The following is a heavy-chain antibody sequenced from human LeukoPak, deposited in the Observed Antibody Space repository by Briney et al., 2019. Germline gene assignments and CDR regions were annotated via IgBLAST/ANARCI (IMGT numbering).Heavy chain of an antibody. CDR2: INHSGRT. V-gene: IGHV4-34*01. D-gene: IGHD1-26*01. Sequence: PSETLSLTCAVYGGSSSGYYWSWIRQPPGKGLEWIGEINHSGRTNYNPSLKSRVTISVHTSKNQFSLKLSSVTAADTAVYYCARAGYSRSYQVYGLDVWGQGTLVTVSP. CDR3: ARAGYSRSYQVYGLDV. CDR1: GGSSSGYY. J-gene: IGHJ4*02.